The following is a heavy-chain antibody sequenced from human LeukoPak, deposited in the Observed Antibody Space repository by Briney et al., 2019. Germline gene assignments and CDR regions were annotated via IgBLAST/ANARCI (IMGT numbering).Heavy chain of an antibody. CDR1: GGSFSGYY. D-gene: IGHD2-2*01. V-gene: IGHV4-34*01. CDR2: INHSGST. CDR3: ASRIVVPAASYYGMDV. Sequence: PSETLSLTCAVYGGSFSGYYWSWIRQPPGKGLEWIGEINHSGSTNYNPSLKSRVTISVDTSKNQFSLELSSVTAADTAVYYCASRIVVPAASYYGMDVWGQGTTVTVSS. J-gene: IGHJ6*02.